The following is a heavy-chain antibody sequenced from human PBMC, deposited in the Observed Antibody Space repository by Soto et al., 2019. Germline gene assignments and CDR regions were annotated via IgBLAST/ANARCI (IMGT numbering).Heavy chain of an antibody. V-gene: IGHV3-33*01. CDR2: IWYDGSNK. Sequence: GGSLRLSCAASGFTFSSYGMHWVRQAPGKGLEWVAVIWYDGSNKYYADSVKGRFTISRDNSKNTLYLQMNSLRAEDTAVYYCARGPQQQLVPRYYYYGMDVWGQGTTVTVSS. CDR1: GFTFSSYG. D-gene: IGHD6-13*01. J-gene: IGHJ6*02. CDR3: ARGPQQQLVPRYYYYGMDV.